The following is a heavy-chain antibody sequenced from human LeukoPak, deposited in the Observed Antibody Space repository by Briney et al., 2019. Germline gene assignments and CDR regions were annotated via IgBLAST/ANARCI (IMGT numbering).Heavy chain of an antibody. CDR1: GGSISSYY. V-gene: IGHV4-39*01. CDR2: IYYTGST. J-gene: IGHJ6*03. CDR3: ARFLAVTRHFHFYYYMDV. D-gene: IGHD3-3*01. Sequence: SETLSLTCTVSGGSISSYYWSWIRQPPGKGLEWIGSIYYTGSTYYNPSFKSRVTISVDTSKNQFSLKVISVTAADTAVYYCARFLAVTRHFHFYYYMDVWGKGTTVTISS.